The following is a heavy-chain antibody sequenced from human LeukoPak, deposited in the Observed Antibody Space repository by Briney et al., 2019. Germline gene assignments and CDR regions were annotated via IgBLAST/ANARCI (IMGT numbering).Heavy chain of an antibody. CDR1: GGSISSYY. J-gene: IGHJ3*02. Sequence: SETLSLTCTVSGGSISSYYWSRVRQPAGKGLEWIGRIYTSGNTNYNPSLKGRVTMSVDTSKNQFSLNLSSVTAADTAVYYCARTTRLAAAGPDAFDIWGQGTMVTVSS. V-gene: IGHV4-4*07. D-gene: IGHD6-13*01. CDR3: ARTTRLAAAGPDAFDI. CDR2: IYTSGNT.